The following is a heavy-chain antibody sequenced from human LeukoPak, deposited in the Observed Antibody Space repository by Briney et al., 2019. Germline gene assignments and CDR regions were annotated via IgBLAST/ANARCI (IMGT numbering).Heavy chain of an antibody. D-gene: IGHD2-21*02. Sequence: GGSLRLSCAASGFTFDDYAMSWVRKAPGKGLEWVSTINWSGGSTRYADSVKGRFTISRDNAKNSLYLQMNSLRAEDTALYYCARDPHIYCGGDCYSDYWGQGTLVTVSS. V-gene: IGHV3-20*04. CDR3: ARDPHIYCGGDCYSDY. CDR2: INWSGGST. J-gene: IGHJ4*02. CDR1: GFTFDDYA.